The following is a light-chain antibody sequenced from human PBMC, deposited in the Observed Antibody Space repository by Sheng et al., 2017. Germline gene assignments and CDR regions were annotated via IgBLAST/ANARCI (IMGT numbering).Light chain of an antibody. J-gene: IGKJ1*01. V-gene: IGKV3-20*01. CDR1: QSVSSSH. CDR2: GAS. Sequence: EIVLTQSPGTLSLSPGDRATLSCRASQSVSSSHLAWYQQKPGQAPRLLIYGASSRVTGIPDRFSGSGSGTDFTLTINRLEPEDFAVYYCQQYGSSPWTFGQGTKVEIK. CDR3: QQYGSSPWT.